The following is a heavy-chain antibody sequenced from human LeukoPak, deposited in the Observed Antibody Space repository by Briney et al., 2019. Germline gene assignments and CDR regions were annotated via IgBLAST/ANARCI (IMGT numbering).Heavy chain of an antibody. D-gene: IGHD3-9*01. V-gene: IGHV1-2*02. CDR2: INPNSGGT. J-gene: IGHJ4*02. Sequence: ASVKVSCKASGYTFTGYYMHWVRQAPGQGLEWMGWINPNSGGTNYAQKFQGRVTMTRDTSISTAYMELSRLRSDDTAVYYCARDYDILTGGLGYYFDYWGQGTLVTVSS. CDR3: ARDYDILTGGLGYYFDY. CDR1: GYTFTGYY.